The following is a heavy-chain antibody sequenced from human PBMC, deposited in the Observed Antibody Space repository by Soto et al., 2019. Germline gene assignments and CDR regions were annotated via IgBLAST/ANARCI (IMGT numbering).Heavy chain of an antibody. D-gene: IGHD6-13*01. J-gene: IGHJ4*02. CDR1: GFTFSSDS. V-gene: IGHV3-48*01. Sequence: EVQLVESGGGLVQPGGSLRLSCAAAGFTFSSDSMNWVRQAPGKGLEWVSYMSSSSSTIYYADSVKGRFTISRDNHNHSSYMQMNRLGAEDTAVYYCARGAAEAGSDSADFDYWGQGTLVTVSS. CDR2: MSSSSSTI. CDR3: ARGAAEAGSDSADFDY.